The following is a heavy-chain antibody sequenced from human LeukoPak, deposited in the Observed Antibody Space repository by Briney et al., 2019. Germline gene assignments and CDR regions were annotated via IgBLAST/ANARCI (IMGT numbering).Heavy chain of an antibody. CDR3: AKEGVTGTTVDY. V-gene: IGHV3-30*02. D-gene: IGHD1-7*01. Sequence: GGSLRLSCAASRFTFSSYGMHWVRQAPGKGLEWVAFIRYDGSNKYYADSVKGRFTISRDNSKDTLYLQMDSLRAEDTAVYYCAKEGVTGTTVDYWGQGTLVTVSS. CDR2: IRYDGSNK. J-gene: IGHJ4*02. CDR1: RFTFSSYG.